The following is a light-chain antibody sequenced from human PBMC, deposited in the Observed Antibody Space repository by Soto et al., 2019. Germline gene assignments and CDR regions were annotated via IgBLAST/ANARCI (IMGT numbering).Light chain of an antibody. Sequence: ETIMTQSPATLSVSPGERATLSCRASQSVSSNLAWYQRKPGQAPRLLIYGASTRATGIPDRFSGIGSGTEFTLTISSLQSEDFADYFCQQYNHDCPNTFRQGTKLEIK. V-gene: IGKV3-15*01. CDR3: QQYNHDCPNT. J-gene: IGKJ2*01. CDR1: QSVSSN. CDR2: GAS.